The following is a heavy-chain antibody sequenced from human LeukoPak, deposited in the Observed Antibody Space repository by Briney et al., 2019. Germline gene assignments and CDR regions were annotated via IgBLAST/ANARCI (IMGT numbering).Heavy chain of an antibody. Sequence: GGTLRLSCTASGFTFSNYGMNWVRQAPGKGLEWVSVISGGGGSTYYADSVMGRFTISRDNSKDTLYLQMNSLRAEDTAVYYCAKDGGSLGEVRDWGQGTLVTVSS. V-gene: IGHV3-23*01. CDR1: GFTFSNYG. CDR2: ISGGGGST. J-gene: IGHJ4*02. CDR3: AKDGGSLGEVRD. D-gene: IGHD3-16*01.